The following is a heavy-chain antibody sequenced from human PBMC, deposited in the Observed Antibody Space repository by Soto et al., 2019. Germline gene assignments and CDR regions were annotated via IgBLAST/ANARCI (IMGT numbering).Heavy chain of an antibody. D-gene: IGHD1-26*01. V-gene: IGHV1-69*01. CDR2: IIPIFGTA. CDR3: ARPNFPSFDVGANYYFDY. CDR1: GGTFSSYA. Sequence: QVQLVQSGAEVKKPGSSVKVSCKASGGTFSSYAINWVRQAPGQGLEWMGGIIPIFGTANYAQKFQGRVTITADESTSTAYMELSSLRSEDTAVYYCARPNFPSFDVGANYYFDYWGQGTLVTVSS. J-gene: IGHJ4*02.